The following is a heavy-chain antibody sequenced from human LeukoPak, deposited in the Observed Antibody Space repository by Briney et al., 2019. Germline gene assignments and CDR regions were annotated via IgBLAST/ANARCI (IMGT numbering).Heavy chain of an antibody. Sequence: PSETLSLTCTVSGGSISSYYWSWIRQPRGKGLEWIGYIYYSGSTNYNPSLKSRVTISVDTSKNQFSLKLSSVTAADTAVYYCARSHSVWTSFDYWGQGTLVTVSS. J-gene: IGHJ4*02. CDR1: GGSISSYY. D-gene: IGHD3/OR15-3a*01. CDR2: IYYSGST. V-gene: IGHV4-59*01. CDR3: ARSHSVWTSFDY.